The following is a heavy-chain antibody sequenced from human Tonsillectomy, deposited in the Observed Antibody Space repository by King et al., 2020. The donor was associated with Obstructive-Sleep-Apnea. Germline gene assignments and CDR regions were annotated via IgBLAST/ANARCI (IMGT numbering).Heavy chain of an antibody. CDR2: ISSSSSTI. CDR1: GFTFSSYS. CDR3: ARDKIQKYSSSSQDAFDI. V-gene: IGHV3-48*04. J-gene: IGHJ3*02. D-gene: IGHD6-6*01. Sequence: VQLVESGGGLVQPGGSLRLSCAASGFTFSSYSMNWVRQAPGKGLEWVSYISSSSSTIYYADSVKGRFTISRDNAKNSLYLQMNSLRAEDTAWYYCARDKIQKYSSSSQDAFDIWGQGTMVTVSS.